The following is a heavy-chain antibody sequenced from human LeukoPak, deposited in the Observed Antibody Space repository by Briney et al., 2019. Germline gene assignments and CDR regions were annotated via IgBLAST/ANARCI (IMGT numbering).Heavy chain of an antibody. CDR1: GYTFTSYA. CDR2: ISTYNGNT. J-gene: IGHJ1*01. Sequence: GASVKVSCKASGYTFTSYAMHWVRQAPGQGLEWMGWISTYNGNTNYAQKLQDRLTMTTDTSTSTAYMELRSLRSDDTAVYYCARDRYCSSTSCYNGPEYFQHWGQGTLVTVSS. V-gene: IGHV1-18*01. D-gene: IGHD2-2*02. CDR3: ARDRYCSSTSCYNGPEYFQH.